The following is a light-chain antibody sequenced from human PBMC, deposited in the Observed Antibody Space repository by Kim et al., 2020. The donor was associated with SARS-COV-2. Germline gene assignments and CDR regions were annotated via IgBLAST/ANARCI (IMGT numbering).Light chain of an antibody. CDR1: KLGTKF. CDR3: QAWDDTSAV. J-gene: IGLJ3*02. CDR2: QTA. V-gene: IGLV3-1*01. Sequence: SYELTQPPSVSLSPGQTASIACSGDKLGTKFVHWYQQKSGQFPALVIYQTARRPSGTPERFSGSLSGNTATLTIRGTQAMDEADYFCQAWDDTSAVFGGG.